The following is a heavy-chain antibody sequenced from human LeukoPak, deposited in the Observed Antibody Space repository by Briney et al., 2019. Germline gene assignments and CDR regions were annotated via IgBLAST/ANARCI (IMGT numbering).Heavy chain of an antibody. CDR2: IYYSGST. CDR1: GGSISSSSYY. Sequence: SETLSLTCTVSGGSISSSSYYWGWIRQPPGKGLEWIGSIYYSGSTYYNPSLKSRVTISVDTSKNQFSLKLSSVTAADTAVYYCAGKYCSGGSCSWSWFDPWGQGTLVTVSS. V-gene: IGHV4-39*07. D-gene: IGHD2-15*01. J-gene: IGHJ5*02. CDR3: AGKYCSGGSCSWSWFDP.